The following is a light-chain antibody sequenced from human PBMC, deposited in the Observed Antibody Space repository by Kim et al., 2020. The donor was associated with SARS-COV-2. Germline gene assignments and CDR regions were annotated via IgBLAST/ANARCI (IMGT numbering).Light chain of an antibody. J-gene: IGKJ2*01. CDR3: QKYDIAPYT. V-gene: IGKV1-27*01. CDR1: QGISNQ. Sequence: SASVVDRVTITCQASQGISNQLVWYQQKPGKVPKVLISAASTLQSGVPSRFSGSGSGTDFTLTISSLQPEDVETYYCQKYDIAPYTFGQGTKLEI. CDR2: AAS.